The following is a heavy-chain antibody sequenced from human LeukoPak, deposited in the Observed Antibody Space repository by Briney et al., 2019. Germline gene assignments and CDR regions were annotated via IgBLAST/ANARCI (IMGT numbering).Heavy chain of an antibody. V-gene: IGHV4-30-4*01. CDR1: GGSSSSGDYY. CDR3: ARDYGSGSQFYYYYGMDV. J-gene: IGHJ6*02. CDR2: IYYSGST. D-gene: IGHD3-10*01. Sequence: PSETLTLTCTVSGGSSSSGDYYWSWIRQPPGKGLEWIEYIYYSGSTYYNPSLKSRVTISLDTSKKQFSLKLRSVTAADTAVYYCARDYGSGSQFYYYYGMDVWGQGTTVTVSS.